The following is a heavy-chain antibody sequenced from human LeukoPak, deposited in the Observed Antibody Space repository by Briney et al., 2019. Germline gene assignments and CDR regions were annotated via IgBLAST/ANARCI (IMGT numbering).Heavy chain of an antibody. CDR3: ARTNFYGSGSYYFDY. D-gene: IGHD3-10*01. V-gene: IGHV4-59*01. Sequence: SETLSLTCTVSDDPLSNYYWGWIRQPPGKGLEWIGYIYYTGNTNYNPSLMSRVNKSVDTSRNQFSLKLSSVTAADTAIYYCARTNFYGSGSYYFDYWGQGTLVTVST. J-gene: IGHJ4*02. CDR1: DDPLSNYY. CDR2: IYYTGNT.